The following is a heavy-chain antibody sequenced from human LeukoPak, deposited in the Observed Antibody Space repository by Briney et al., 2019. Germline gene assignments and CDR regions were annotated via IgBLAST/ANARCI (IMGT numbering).Heavy chain of an antibody. J-gene: IGHJ6*02. Sequence: PGGSLRLSCAASGFTFSSYAMSWVRRAPGKGLEWVSAISGSGGSTYYAASVKGRFTISRDNSKNTLYLQMNSLRAEDTAVYYCAKRGRIAAAGSRYYYYGMDVWGQGTTVTVSS. CDR2: ISGSGGST. CDR3: AKRGRIAAAGSRYYYYGMDV. CDR1: GFTFSSYA. V-gene: IGHV3-23*01. D-gene: IGHD6-13*01.